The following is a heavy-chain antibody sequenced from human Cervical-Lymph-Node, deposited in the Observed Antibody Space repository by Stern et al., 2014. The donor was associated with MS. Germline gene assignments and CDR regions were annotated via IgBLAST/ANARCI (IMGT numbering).Heavy chain of an antibody. J-gene: IGHJ4*02. CDR3: ARDRRHYDTSGGYYFDS. CDR1: GGTFSSYA. Sequence: VQLVESGAEVKKPWSSVQVSCTASGGTFSSYAIHWVRQAPGQGPEWMGGIIPIVGTGNYAQKFQGRVTITADESTSTAYMELSSLRSEDTAVYYCARDRRHYDTSGGYYFDSWGQGTLVTVSS. V-gene: IGHV1-69*01. CDR2: IIPIVGTG. D-gene: IGHD3-22*01.